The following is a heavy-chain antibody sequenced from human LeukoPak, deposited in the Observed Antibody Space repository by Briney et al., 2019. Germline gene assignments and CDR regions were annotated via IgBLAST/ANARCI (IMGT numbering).Heavy chain of an antibody. CDR1: GFTFSSYS. J-gene: IGHJ6*04. CDR2: ISSSSSYI. V-gene: IGHV3-21*01. Sequence: AGGSLRLSCAASGFTFSSYSMNWVRQAPGKGLEWVSSISSSSSYIYYADSVKGRFTISRDNAKNSLYLQMNSLRAEDTAVYYCARDGTPIRGSGWVYMDVWGKGTTVTISS. CDR3: ARDGTPIRGSGWVYMDV. D-gene: IGHD6-25*01.